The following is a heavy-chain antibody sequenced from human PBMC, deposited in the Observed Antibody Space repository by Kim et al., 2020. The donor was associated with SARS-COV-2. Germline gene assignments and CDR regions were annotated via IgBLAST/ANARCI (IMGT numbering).Heavy chain of an antibody. CDR2: ISGSGGST. D-gene: IGHD6-19*01. J-gene: IGHJ2*01. V-gene: IGHV3-23*01. Sequence: GGSLRLSCAASGFTFSSYAMSWVRQAPGKGLEWVSAISGSGGSTYYADSVKGRFTISRDNSKNTLYLQMNSLRAEDTAVYYCAKVAEQWLVPGRVWYFDLWGRGTLVTVSS. CDR3: AKVAEQWLVPGRVWYFDL. CDR1: GFTFSSYA.